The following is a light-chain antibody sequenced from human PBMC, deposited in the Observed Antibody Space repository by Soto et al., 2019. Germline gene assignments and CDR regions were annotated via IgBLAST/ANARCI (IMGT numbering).Light chain of an antibody. CDR2: GAS. CDR3: QQYGSSHT. J-gene: IGKJ5*01. V-gene: IGKV3-20*01. Sequence: EIVLTQSLATLSLSPGERATLSCRASQSVSSNYLAWYQQKPGQAPRLLIYGASSRATGIPDRFSGSGSGTDFTLTIRRLEPEDFAVYYCQQYGSSHTFGQGTRLEI. CDR1: QSVSSNY.